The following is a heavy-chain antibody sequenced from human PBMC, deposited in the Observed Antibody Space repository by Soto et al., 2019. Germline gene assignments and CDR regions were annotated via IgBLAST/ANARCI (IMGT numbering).Heavy chain of an antibody. CDR3: AGPASQYWCYMDV. Sequence: QTLSLTCAISGDSVSSNSAAWNWIRQSPSRGLEWLGRTYYRSRWYNDYAVSVRSRITVNPDTSKNQFSLQLTSVTPEGTAVYYCAGPASQYWCYMDVWGKGSKVTV. CDR2: TYYRSRWYN. V-gene: IGHV6-1*01. J-gene: IGHJ6*03. CDR1: GDSVSSNSAA. D-gene: IGHD2-8*02.